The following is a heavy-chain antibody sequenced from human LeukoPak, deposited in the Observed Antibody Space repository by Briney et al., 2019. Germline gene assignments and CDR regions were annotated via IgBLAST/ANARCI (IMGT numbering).Heavy chain of an antibody. J-gene: IGHJ4*02. D-gene: IGHD4-23*01. CDR1: GYTLTELS. CDR2: FDRENGKT. CDR3: ATGDYGGIYFDS. V-gene: IGHV1-24*01. Sequence: GASVKVSCKVSGYTLTELSIHWVRQRPGEGLEWMGGFDRENGKTLYSRDFEGRVTMTEDASLATAYLHLSSLRSDDTAVYYCATGDYGGIYFDSWGQGTLLIVSS.